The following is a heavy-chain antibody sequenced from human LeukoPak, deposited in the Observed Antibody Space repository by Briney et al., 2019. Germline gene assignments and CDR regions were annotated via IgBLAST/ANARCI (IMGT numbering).Heavy chain of an antibody. CDR2: IIPIIGTV. CDR1: GGTFNRYA. Sequence: GASVKVSCKASGGTFNRYAISWVRQAPGQGLEWMGGIIPIIGTVNYAQKFQGRVTITADESTSTAYMELSSLRSDDTAVYYCARVTIFGVVNGMDVWGQGTTVTVS. V-gene: IGHV1-69*13. D-gene: IGHD3-3*01. CDR3: ARVTIFGVVNGMDV. J-gene: IGHJ6*02.